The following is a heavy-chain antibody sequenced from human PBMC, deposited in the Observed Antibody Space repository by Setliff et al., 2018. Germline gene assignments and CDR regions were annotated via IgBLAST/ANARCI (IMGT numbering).Heavy chain of an antibody. J-gene: IGHJ4*02. V-gene: IGHV3-7*01. Sequence: GGSLRLSCVASGFTFSSFWMSWVRQSPGRGLEWVANINPGGSEEYYLDSVKGRFTISRDNAKTSLYLLMNSLRADDTAVYFCASATGYWGQGILVTVSS. CDR2: INPGGSEE. CDR3: ASATGY. CDR1: GFTFSSFW.